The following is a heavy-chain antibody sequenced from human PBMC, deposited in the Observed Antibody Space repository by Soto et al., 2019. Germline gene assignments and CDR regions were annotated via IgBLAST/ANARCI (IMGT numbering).Heavy chain of an antibody. CDR3: ARDKLIWNDDAFDI. CDR1: GFTFSSYS. CDR2: ISSSSSYI. D-gene: IGHD1-1*01. V-gene: IGHV3-21*01. Sequence: GGSLRLSCAASGFTFSSYSMNWVRQAPGKGLEWVSSISSSSSYIYYADSVKGRFTISRDNAKNSLYLQMNSLRAEDTAVYYCARDKLIWNDDAFDIWGQGTMVTVSS. J-gene: IGHJ3*02.